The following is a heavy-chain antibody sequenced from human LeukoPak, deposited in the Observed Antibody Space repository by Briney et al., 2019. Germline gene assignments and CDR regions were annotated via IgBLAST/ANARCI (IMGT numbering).Heavy chain of an antibody. Sequence: PSETLSLTCAVSGYSISSGYYWGWIRQPPGKGLEWIGSIYHSGSTYYNPSLKSRVTISVDTSKNQFSLKLSSVTAADTAVYYCVGRDETPYDFWSGYSFDYWGQGTLVTVSS. CDR2: IYHSGST. D-gene: IGHD3-3*01. V-gene: IGHV4-38-2*01. CDR3: VGRDETPYDFWSGYSFDY. J-gene: IGHJ4*02. CDR1: GYSISSGYY.